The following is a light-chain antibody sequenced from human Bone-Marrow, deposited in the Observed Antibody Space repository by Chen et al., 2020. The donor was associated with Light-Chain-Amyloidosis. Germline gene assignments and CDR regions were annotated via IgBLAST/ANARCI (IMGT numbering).Light chain of an antibody. CDR1: KLGDKY. V-gene: IGLV3-1*01. Sequence: SYELTQPPSMSVSPGQTASITCSGDKLGDKYACWYQQKAGQSPVLVIYADDKRPSGNPERFSGSNSGKTATLTISGTQAMDEADYYCQAWDRSTVVFGGGTKLTVL. CDR2: ADD. J-gene: IGLJ2*01. CDR3: QAWDRSTVV.